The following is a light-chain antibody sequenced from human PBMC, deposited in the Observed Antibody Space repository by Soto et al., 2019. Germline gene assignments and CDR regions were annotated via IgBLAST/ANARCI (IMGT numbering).Light chain of an antibody. J-gene: IGKJ5*01. CDR2: GAS. V-gene: IGKV3-20*01. Sequence: EIVLTQSPGTLSLSPGERATLSCRASQSVSGSYLAWYQQKPGQAHRLLIYGASSRATGIPDRFSGGGSGTDFTLTISRLEPEDFAVYYCQHYVTSSITFGQGTRLENK. CDR3: QHYVTSSIT. CDR1: QSVSGSY.